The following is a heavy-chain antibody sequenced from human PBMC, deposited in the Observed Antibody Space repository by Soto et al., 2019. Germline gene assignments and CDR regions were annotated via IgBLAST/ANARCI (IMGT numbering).Heavy chain of an antibody. CDR3: ARDKARGGIDV. Sequence: GGSLTLSCAASGFTSSSYSMNWVRQAPGKGMEWVSSISSSSSYIYYADSVKGRFTISRDNAKNSLYLQMNSLRAEDTAVYYCARDKARGGIDVWGQGTTVTVSS. J-gene: IGHJ6*02. CDR2: ISSSSSYI. V-gene: IGHV3-21*01. CDR1: GFTSSSYS.